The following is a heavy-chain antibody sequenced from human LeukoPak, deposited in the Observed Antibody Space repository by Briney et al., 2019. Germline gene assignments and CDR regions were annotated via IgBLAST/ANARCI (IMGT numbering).Heavy chain of an antibody. CDR2: ISAYNGNT. CDR3: ARDDYRVLLWFGKLLYPPDGMDV. D-gene: IGHD3-10*01. CDR1: GYTFTSYG. V-gene: IGHV1-18*01. J-gene: IGHJ6*02. Sequence: ASVKVSCKASGYTFTSYGISRVRQAPGQGLEWMGWISAYNGNTNYAQKLQGRVTMTTDTSTSTAYMELRSLRSDDTAVYYCARDDYRVLLWFGKLLYPPDGMDVWGQGTTVTVSS.